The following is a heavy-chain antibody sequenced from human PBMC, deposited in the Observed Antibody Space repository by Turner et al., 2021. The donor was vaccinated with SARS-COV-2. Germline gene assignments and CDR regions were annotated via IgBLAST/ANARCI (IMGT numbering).Heavy chain of an antibody. D-gene: IGHD5-12*01. CDR1: GRSISSSSYY. V-gene: IGHV4-39*01. Sequence: QLQLQESGPGLVNPSATLSLTFTVSGRSISSSSYYWGWIRQPPGKGLEWIGSIYYRGSNYYNPSLKSRVTISVDTTKNQFSLKLSSVTAADTAVYYWARRHYRDGYTGFDYWGQGTLVTVSS. J-gene: IGHJ4*02. CDR3: ARRHYRDGYTGFDY. CDR2: IYYRGSN.